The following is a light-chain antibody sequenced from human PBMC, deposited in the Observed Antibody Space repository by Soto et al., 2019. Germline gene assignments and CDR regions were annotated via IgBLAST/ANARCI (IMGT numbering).Light chain of an antibody. J-gene: IGKJ3*01. CDR2: DAS. CDR1: QDIRKY. V-gene: IGKV1-33*01. Sequence: DIQMTQSPPSLSASVGDRVTITCQASQDIRKYLNWYQQKPGKAPKLLIYDASNLETGVPSRFSGSACGTAFTFTISSRQQEFVAPYYCQQYDSRAPLFTFGRGTKV. CDR3: QQYDSRAPLFT.